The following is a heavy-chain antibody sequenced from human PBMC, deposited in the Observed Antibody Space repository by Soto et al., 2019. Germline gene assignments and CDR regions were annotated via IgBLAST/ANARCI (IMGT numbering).Heavy chain of an antibody. CDR1: GGSFSGYY. D-gene: IGHD3-3*01. CDR3: ARGTTFGVVIYYYGMDV. J-gene: IGHJ6*02. CDR2: INHSGST. V-gene: IGHV4-34*01. Sequence: SETLSLTCAVYGGSFSGYYWSWIRQPPGKGLEWIGEINHSGSTNYNPSLKSRVTISVDTSKNQFSLKLSSVTAADTAVYYCARGTTFGVVIYYYGMDVWGQGTTVTVSS.